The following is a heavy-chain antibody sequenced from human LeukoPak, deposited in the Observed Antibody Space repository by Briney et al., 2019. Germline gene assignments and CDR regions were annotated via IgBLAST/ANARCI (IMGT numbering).Heavy chain of an antibody. Sequence: PGGSLRLSCAASGFTFSSYSMNWVRQAPGKGLEWVANIKQDGSEKYYVDSVKGRFTISRDNAKNSLYLQMNSLRAEDTAVYYCARDDDFWSGYRRYYYGMDVWGQGTTVTVSS. V-gene: IGHV3-7*01. CDR3: ARDDDFWSGYRRYYYGMDV. D-gene: IGHD3-3*01. J-gene: IGHJ6*02. CDR1: GFTFSSYS. CDR2: IKQDGSEK.